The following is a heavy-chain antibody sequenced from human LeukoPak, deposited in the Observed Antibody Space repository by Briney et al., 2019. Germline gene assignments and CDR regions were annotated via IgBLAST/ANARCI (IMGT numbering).Heavy chain of an antibody. V-gene: IGHV3-21*01. CDR3: ARDGFIGWYAMGFDY. J-gene: IGHJ4*02. CDR2: ISSSSYI. CDR1: GFTFSSYS. Sequence: GGSLRLSCAASGFTFSSYSMNWVRQAPGKGLEWVSSISSSSYIYYADSVKGRFTISRDNAKNSLYLQMNSLRAEDTAVYYCARDGFIGWYAMGFDYWGQGTLVTVSS. D-gene: IGHD6-19*01.